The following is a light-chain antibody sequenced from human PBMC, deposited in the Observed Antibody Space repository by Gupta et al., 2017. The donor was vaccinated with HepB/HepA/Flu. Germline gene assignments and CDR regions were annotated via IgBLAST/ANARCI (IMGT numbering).Light chain of an antibody. CDR3: ATWDSSLNAVV. Sequence: VLTQPPSVSAAPGQKVTISCSGSSSNIRNNYVSWYQQLPGTAPKLLIYENNKRPSGIPDRFSGSKSGTSATLAINGLQTEDESDYYCATWDSSLNAVVFGGGTKLIVL. V-gene: IGLV1-51*02. CDR1: SSNIRNNY. J-gene: IGLJ3*02. CDR2: ENN.